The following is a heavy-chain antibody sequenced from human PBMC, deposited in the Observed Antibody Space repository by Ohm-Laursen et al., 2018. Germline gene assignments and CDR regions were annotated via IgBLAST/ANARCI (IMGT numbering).Heavy chain of an antibody. J-gene: IGHJ4*02. Sequence: GTLSLTCSVSGGSISSYYWTWIRQPPGKGLEWIGYIYYSGSTNYNPSLKSRVTISVDTSKNQFSLKLSSVTAADTAVYYCARQEGSGWYPDYWGQGTLVTVSS. V-gene: IGHV4-59*08. CDR2: IYYSGST. D-gene: IGHD6-19*01. CDR1: GGSISSYY. CDR3: ARQEGSGWYPDY.